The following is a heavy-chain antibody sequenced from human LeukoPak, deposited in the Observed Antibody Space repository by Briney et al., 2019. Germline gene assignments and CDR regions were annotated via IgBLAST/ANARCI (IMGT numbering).Heavy chain of an antibody. J-gene: IGHJ5*02. CDR2: IYYSGST. D-gene: IGHD6-13*01. Sequence: SETLSLTCTVPGGSISSSSYYWGWIRQPPGKGLEWIGSIYYSGSTYYNPSLKSRVTISVDTSKNQFSLKLSSVTAADTAVYYCARVAEQQLEGGRPNDNWFDPWGQGTLVTVSS. V-gene: IGHV4-39*01. CDR1: GGSISSSSYY. CDR3: ARVAEQQLEGGRPNDNWFDP.